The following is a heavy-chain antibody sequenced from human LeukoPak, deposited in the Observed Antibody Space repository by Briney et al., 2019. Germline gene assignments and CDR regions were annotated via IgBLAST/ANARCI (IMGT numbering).Heavy chain of an antibody. J-gene: IGHJ1*01. CDR3: ARGGKIAVVGTRSPQYFHH. D-gene: IGHD6-19*01. Sequence: GGSLRLSCAASGFTISNYEMNWVRQAPGKGLEWVSYISSSGSTIYYADSVKGRFTISRDNSKNTLYLQMNSLRPEDTAVYYCARGGKIAVVGTRSPQYFHHWGQGTLVTVSS. V-gene: IGHV3-48*03. CDR2: ISSSGSTI. CDR1: GFTISNYE.